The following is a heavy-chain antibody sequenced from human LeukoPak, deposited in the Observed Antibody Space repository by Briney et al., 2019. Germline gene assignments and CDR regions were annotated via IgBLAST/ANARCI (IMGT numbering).Heavy chain of an antibody. CDR1: GFTVSSNF. V-gene: IGHV3-53*01. Sequence: GGSLRLSCAASGFTVSSNFMTWVRPAPGKGLEWVSIIYSGGDTYYADSVKGRFTISRDNSKNTLYFQMNSLRAEDTAVYYCARDVGGIFDSWGQGTLVTVSS. J-gene: IGHJ4*02. CDR2: IYSGGDT. CDR3: ARDVGGIFDS. D-gene: IGHD6-13*01.